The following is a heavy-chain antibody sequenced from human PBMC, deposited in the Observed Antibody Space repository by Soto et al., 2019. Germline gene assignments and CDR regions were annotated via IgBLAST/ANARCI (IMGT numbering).Heavy chain of an antibody. J-gene: IGHJ4*01. CDR3: ARADASSSWQHY. D-gene: IGHD6-13*01. V-gene: IGHV1-8*01. CDR1: GCTFTCYD. Sequence: ASVKVSCKASGCTFTCYDINWVPPATVRGLEWVVWKNPNSRNPGYAQKFQGRVTMTRNPSISTAYMELSSLRSEDTAAHYCARADASSSWQHY. CDR2: KNPNSRNP.